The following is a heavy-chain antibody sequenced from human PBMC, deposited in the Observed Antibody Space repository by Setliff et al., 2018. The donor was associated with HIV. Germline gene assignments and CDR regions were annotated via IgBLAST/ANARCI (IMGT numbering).Heavy chain of an antibody. CDR2: ISWNSGSI. CDR1: GFTFDDYA. J-gene: IGHJ6*02. V-gene: IGHV3-9*01. Sequence: GGSLRLSCAASGFTFDDYAMHWVRQAPGKGLEWVSGISWNSGSIGYADSVKGRFTISRDNAKNSLYLQMNSLRAEDTALYYCAKDEGGRYYYYGMDVWGQGTTVTVSS. CDR3: AKDEGGRYYYYGMDV. D-gene: IGHD2-15*01.